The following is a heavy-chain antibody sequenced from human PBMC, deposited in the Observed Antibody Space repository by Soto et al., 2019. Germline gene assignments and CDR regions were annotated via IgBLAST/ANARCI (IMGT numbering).Heavy chain of an antibody. CDR1: GYSFTSYW. D-gene: IGHD5-18*01. Sequence: GESLKISCKGSGYSFTSYWIGWVRQMPGKGLEWMGIIYPGDSDTRYSPSFQGQVTISADKSISTAYLQWSSLKASDTAMYYCARLGDVGTAMAYTPDYWGQGTLVTVSS. V-gene: IGHV5-51*01. J-gene: IGHJ4*02. CDR3: ARLGDVGTAMAYTPDY. CDR2: IYPGDSDT.